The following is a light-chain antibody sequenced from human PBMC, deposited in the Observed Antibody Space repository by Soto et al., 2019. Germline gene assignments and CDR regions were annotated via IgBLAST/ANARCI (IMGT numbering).Light chain of an antibody. CDR3: QQYNDWPLT. J-gene: IGKJ1*01. CDR2: GAF. CDR1: QSVSNN. Sequence: EIVLTQSPGTLSLSPGERATLSSRASQSVSNNYLAWYQQKPGQAPRLLIYGAFTRATGIPARFSGTGSGTEFTLTISSLQSEDFALYYCQQYNDWPLTFGQGTKVDIK. V-gene: IGKV3-15*01.